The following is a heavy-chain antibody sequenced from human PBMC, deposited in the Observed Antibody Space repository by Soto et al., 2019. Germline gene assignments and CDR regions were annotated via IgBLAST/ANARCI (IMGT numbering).Heavy chain of an antibody. CDR3: ARHNSGSSRKYRFDY. CDR2: IYYSGNT. Sequence: QLQLQESGPGLVKPSETLSLTCTVSDDSISSSSYYWGWIRQPPGKGLEWIGSIYYSGNTYYNAPLKSRVTISVDTSKNQVSLKLSSVTAADTAVYYCARHNSGSSRKYRFDYWGQGSLVTVSS. J-gene: IGHJ4*02. CDR1: DDSISSSSYY. V-gene: IGHV4-39*01. D-gene: IGHD1-26*01.